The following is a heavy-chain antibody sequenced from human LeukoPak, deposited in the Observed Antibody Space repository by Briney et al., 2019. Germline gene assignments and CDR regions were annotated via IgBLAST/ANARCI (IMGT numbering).Heavy chain of an antibody. CDR1: GFIFSSYA. Sequence: GGSLRLSCAASGFIFSSYAMSWVRQAPGKGLEWVSVISDSGDRTYYADSVKGRFTISRDNSKNTLYLQMNSLRAEDTAVYYCAKPPYSSTWNIDYWGQGSLVTVSS. D-gene: IGHD6-13*01. V-gene: IGHV3-23*01. CDR2: ISDSGDRT. CDR3: AKPPYSSTWNIDY. J-gene: IGHJ4*02.